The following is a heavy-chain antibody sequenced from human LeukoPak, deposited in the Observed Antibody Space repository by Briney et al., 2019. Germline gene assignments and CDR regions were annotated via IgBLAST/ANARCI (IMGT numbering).Heavy chain of an antibody. CDR3: ARQDGRALYYFDY. Sequence: GESPKISCKGSGYSFTYYCIGWVRQMPGKGLECMGIIYPADSDTRYSPSFQGQVTISADKSTSTAYLQWSSLKASDTAMYYCARQDGRALYYFDYWGQGTLVTVSS. CDR1: GYSFTYYC. V-gene: IGHV5-51*01. CDR2: IYPADSDT. J-gene: IGHJ4*02. D-gene: IGHD5-24*01.